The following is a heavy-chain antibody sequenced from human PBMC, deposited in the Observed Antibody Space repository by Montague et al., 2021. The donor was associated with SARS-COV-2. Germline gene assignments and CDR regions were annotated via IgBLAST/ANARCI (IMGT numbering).Heavy chain of an antibody. Sequence: SETLSLTCTVCGGSISSYYWSWIRQPPGKGLEWIGYIYYSGSTNYNPSLKSRVTISVDTSKNQFSLKLSSVTAADTAVYYCARGSGWMGNAFDIWGQGTMVTVSS. D-gene: IGHD6-19*01. CDR3: ARGSGWMGNAFDI. V-gene: IGHV4-59*01. CDR2: IYYSGST. CDR1: GGSISSYY. J-gene: IGHJ3*02.